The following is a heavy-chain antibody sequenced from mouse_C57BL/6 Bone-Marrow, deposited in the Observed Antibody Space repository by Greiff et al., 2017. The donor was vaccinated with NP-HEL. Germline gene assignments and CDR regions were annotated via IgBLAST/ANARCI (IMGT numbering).Heavy chain of an antibody. CDR3: APYWLRYWYFDV. Sequence: EVQLQQSGPVLVKPGASVKMSCKASGYTFTDYYMNWVKQSHGKSLEWIGVINPYNGGTSYHQKFKGKAPLTVDKSSSTAYMELNILTSEDSAVYYGAPYWLRYWYFDVWGTGTTVTVSS. CDR2: INPYNGGT. D-gene: IGHD1-1*01. V-gene: IGHV1-19*01. CDR1: GYTFTDYY. J-gene: IGHJ1*03.